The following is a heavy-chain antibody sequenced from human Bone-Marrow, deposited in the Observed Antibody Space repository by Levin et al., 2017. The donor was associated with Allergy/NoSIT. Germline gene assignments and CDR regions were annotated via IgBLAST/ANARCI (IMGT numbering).Heavy chain of an antibody. CDR3: ARDGTEYTSLTDRGFDA. CDR1: GFDFSNHW. CDR2: ISPTGSIK. D-gene: IGHD3-9*01. J-gene: IGHJ4*02. Sequence: GESLKISCAAFGFDFSNHWMLNWMFWIRQVPGKGLEWVACISPTGSIKNFADSVKGRSGISRDNVKNLVSLYLENLGVDDTAVYYCARDGTEYTSLTDRGFDAWGPGIWVTVSS. V-gene: IGHV3-11*01.